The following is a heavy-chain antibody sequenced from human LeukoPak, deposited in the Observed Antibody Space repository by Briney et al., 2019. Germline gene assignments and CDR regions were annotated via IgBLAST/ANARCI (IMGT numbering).Heavy chain of an antibody. J-gene: IGHJ6*02. Sequence: SGGSLRLSCAASGFTFSSYAMHWVRQAPGKGLEWVAVISYDGSNKYYADSVKGRFTISRDNSKNTLYLQMNSLRAEDTAVYYCAGTVNYYYYGMDVWGQGTTVTVSS. CDR3: AGTVNYYYYGMDV. CDR2: ISYDGSNK. CDR1: GFTFSSYA. V-gene: IGHV3-30-3*01. D-gene: IGHD4-11*01.